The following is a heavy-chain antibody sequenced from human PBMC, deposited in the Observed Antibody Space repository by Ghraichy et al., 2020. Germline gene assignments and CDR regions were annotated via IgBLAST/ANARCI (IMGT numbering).Heavy chain of an antibody. CDR1: GFTFSSYA. CDR2: ISGSGGST. D-gene: IGHD5-24*01. Sequence: LSLTCAASGFTFSSYAMSWVRQAPGKGLEWVSAISGSGGSTYYADSVKGRFTISRDNSKNTLYLQMNSLRAEDTAVYYCAICRDGYNYVDYWGQGTLVTVSS. CDR3: AICRDGYNYVDY. J-gene: IGHJ4*02. V-gene: IGHV3-23*01.